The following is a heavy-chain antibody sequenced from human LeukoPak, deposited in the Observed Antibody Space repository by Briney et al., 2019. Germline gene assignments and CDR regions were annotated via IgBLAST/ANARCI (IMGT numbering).Heavy chain of an antibody. Sequence: ASVKVSCKASGYTFTSYDINWVRQATGQGLEWMGWMNPNSGNTGYAQEFQGRVTMTRNTSISTAYMELSSLRSEDTAVYYCARDTIFGGIWFDPWGQGTLVTVSS. V-gene: IGHV1-8*01. CDR2: MNPNSGNT. CDR3: ARDTIFGGIWFDP. CDR1: GYTFTSYD. D-gene: IGHD3-3*01. J-gene: IGHJ5*02.